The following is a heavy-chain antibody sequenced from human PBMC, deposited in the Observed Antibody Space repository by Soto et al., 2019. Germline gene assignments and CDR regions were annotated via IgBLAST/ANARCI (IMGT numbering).Heavy chain of an antibody. CDR3: VFGASSSSTVDY. Sequence: SLKISSAAHAYTLSRASMCWARQSPGKGMEWVANIKQDGSEKYYVDSVKGRFTISRDNAKNSLYLQMNSLRAEDTAVYYCVFGASSSSTVDYWGQGTLVTLAS. V-gene: IGHV3-7*05. D-gene: IGHD6-6*01. CDR1: AYTLSRAS. CDR2: IKQDGSEK. J-gene: IGHJ4*02.